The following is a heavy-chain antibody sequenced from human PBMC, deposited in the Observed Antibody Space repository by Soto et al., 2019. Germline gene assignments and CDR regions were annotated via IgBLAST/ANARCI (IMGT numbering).Heavy chain of an antibody. CDR1: GFTFSSYW. J-gene: IGHJ6*02. V-gene: IGHV3-74*01. D-gene: IGHD2-2*01. CDR3: ARAARGYCSSASCPYCYYYGMDV. Sequence: PGGSLRLSCAASGFTFSSYWMHWVRQAPGKGLVWVSRINSDGSSTSYADSVKGRFTISRDNAKNTLYLQMNSLRAEDTAVYYCARAARGYCSSASCPYCYYYGMDVWGQGTTVTVSS. CDR2: INSDGSST.